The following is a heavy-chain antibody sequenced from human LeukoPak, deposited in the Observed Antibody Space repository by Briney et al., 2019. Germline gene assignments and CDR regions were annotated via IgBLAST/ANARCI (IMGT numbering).Heavy chain of an antibody. D-gene: IGHD3-10*01. CDR2: IKSKTDGGTT. CDR1: GFTFSNAW. V-gene: IGHV3-15*01. Sequence: PGGSLRLSCAASGFTFSNAWMSWVRQAPGKGLEWVGRIKSKTDGGTTDYAAPVKDRFTISRDDSKNTLYLQMNSLKTEDTAVYYCTTMRGVWFGELDYWGQGTLVTVSS. CDR3: TTMRGVWFGELDY. J-gene: IGHJ4*02.